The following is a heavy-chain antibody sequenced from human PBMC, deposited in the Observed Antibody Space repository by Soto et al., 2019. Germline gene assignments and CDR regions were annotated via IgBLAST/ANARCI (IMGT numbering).Heavy chain of an antibody. J-gene: IGHJ4*02. CDR1: GGTFISYT. D-gene: IGHD3-22*01. CDR3: AASDGDYYYDSSANFDY. CDR2: IIPILGIA. Sequence: PSVKVSCKASGGTFISYTISWVRQAPGQGLEWMGRIIPILGIANYAQKFQGRVTITADKSTSTAYMELSSLRSEDTAVYYCAASDGDYYYDSSANFDYWGQGTLVTVSS. V-gene: IGHV1-69*02.